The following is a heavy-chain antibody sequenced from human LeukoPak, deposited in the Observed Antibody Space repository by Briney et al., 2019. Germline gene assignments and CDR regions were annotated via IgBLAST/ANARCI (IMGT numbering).Heavy chain of an antibody. CDR2: ISAYNGNT. CDR3: ARPFYDSSGPQLDY. D-gene: IGHD3-22*01. J-gene: IGHJ4*02. CDR1: DYTFTSYG. Sequence: GASVKVSCKASDYTFTSYGISWVRQAPGQGLEWMGWISAYNGNTNYAQKLQGRVTMTTDTSTSTAYMELRSLRSDDTAVYYCARPFYDSSGPQLDYWGQGTLVTVSS. V-gene: IGHV1-18*01.